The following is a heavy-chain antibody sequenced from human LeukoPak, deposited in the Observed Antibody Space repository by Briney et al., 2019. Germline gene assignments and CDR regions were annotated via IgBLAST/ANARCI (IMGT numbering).Heavy chain of an antibody. CDR1: GYRFTSYW. Sequence: GESLKISCKGSGYRFTSYWIGWVRQMPGKGLEWMGIIYPGDSDTRYSPSFQGQVTISADKSISTAYLQWSSLKASDTAMYYCARVRQQWLAAYYFDYWGQGTLVTVSS. CDR2: IYPGDSDT. J-gene: IGHJ4*02. D-gene: IGHD6-19*01. V-gene: IGHV5-51*01. CDR3: ARVRQQWLAAYYFDY.